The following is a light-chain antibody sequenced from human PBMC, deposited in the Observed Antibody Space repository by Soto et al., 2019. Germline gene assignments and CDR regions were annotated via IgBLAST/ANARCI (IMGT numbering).Light chain of an antibody. J-gene: IGLJ1*01. CDR1: SSNIGINA. Sequence: QSVLTQPPSASGTPGQRVTISCSGSSSNIGINAVNWYQHLPGTAPKLLMYDNNQRPSGVPDRVSGSKSGTSASLAISGLQSDDEADYYCASWDDSLNGLLFGTGTKVTVL. CDR3: ASWDDSLNGLL. V-gene: IGLV1-44*01. CDR2: DNN.